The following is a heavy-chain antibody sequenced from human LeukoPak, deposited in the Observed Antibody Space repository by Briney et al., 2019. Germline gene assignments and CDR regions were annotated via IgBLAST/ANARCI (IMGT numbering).Heavy chain of an antibody. CDR2: IYYSGSS. CDR1: GGSISTTSYY. J-gene: IGHJ6*03. D-gene: IGHD2-15*01. Sequence: SETLSLTCTVSGGSISTTSYYWGWIRQPPGKGLEWIGTIYYSGSSYYNPSLKSRVTISVDTSKNQFSLKLSSVTAADTAVYYCARADGYCSGGSCYSAAYYYMDVWGKGTTVTVSS. V-gene: IGHV4-39*07. CDR3: ARADGYCSGGSCYSAAYYYMDV.